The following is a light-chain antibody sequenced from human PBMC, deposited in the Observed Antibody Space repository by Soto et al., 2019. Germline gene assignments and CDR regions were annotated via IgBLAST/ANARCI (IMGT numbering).Light chain of an antibody. CDR2: VAS. CDR3: QKYNNWPRT. Sequence: EIVMTQSPATLSVSPGERATLTCRATQRIAGNLAWYQQKPGQAPRLLISVASIRAAGVPPRFSGSGSGTQLTLSISSLQSEDFAVYYCQKYNNWPRTFGQGTKLEIK. V-gene: IGKV3-15*01. CDR1: QRIAGN. J-gene: IGKJ2*01.